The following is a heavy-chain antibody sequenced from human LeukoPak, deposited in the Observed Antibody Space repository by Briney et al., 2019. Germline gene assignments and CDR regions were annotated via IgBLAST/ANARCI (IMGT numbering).Heavy chain of an antibody. J-gene: IGHJ3*02. CDR2: IYYSGST. V-gene: IGHV4-39*01. CDR1: GGSISSTFDY. D-gene: IGHD2/OR15-2a*01. Sequence: SETLSLTCTVSGGSISSTFDYWGWIRQLPGKGLEWIGSIYYSGSTFYNPSLKSQVIISVDTSKNQFSLKLSSVTAADTAVYYCARQIIAVNAFDIWGQGTMVTVSS. CDR3: ARQIIAVNAFDI.